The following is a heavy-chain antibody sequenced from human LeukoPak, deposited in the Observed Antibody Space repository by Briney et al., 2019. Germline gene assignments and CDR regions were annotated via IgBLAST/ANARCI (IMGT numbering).Heavy chain of an antibody. D-gene: IGHD1-26*01. CDR3: ARWGSYSFDY. V-gene: IGHV3-74*01. CDR1: GFTFSNCW. Sequence: GGSLRLSCAASGFTFSNCWMHWVRQAPGKGLEWVSRIEYDGSKTKYADSVKGRFTISRDNAKNTLYLQMNSLRAEDTAVYYCARWGSYSFDYWGQGTLVTVSS. CDR2: IEYDGSKT. J-gene: IGHJ4*02.